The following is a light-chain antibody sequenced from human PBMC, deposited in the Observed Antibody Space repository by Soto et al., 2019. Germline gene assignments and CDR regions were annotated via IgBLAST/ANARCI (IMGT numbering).Light chain of an antibody. CDR3: QQYSDSPLT. Sequence: EIVLTQSPGTLSFSPGERATLSCRASQSVSSSYLAWYQQKPGQAPRLLIYGASSRATGIPDRFSGSGSGTDFTLTISRLEPEDFAVYYCQQYSDSPLTFGGGTKVEIK. CDR1: QSVSSSY. J-gene: IGKJ4*01. V-gene: IGKV3-20*01. CDR2: GAS.